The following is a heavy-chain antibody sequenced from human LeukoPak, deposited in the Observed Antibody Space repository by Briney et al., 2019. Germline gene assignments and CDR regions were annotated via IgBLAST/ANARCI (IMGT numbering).Heavy chain of an antibody. CDR2: TYYRSKWYN. J-gene: IGHJ6*03. CDR3: ARETVTTNYYYYNMDV. Sequence: SQTLSLTCAISGDSVSSNSATWNWIRQSPSRGLEWLGRTYYRSKWYNDYAVSVKSRITINPDTSKNQFSLQLNSVTPEDTAVYYCARETVTTNYYYYNMDVWGKGTTVTVSS. V-gene: IGHV6-1*01. CDR1: GDSVSSNSAT. D-gene: IGHD4-17*01.